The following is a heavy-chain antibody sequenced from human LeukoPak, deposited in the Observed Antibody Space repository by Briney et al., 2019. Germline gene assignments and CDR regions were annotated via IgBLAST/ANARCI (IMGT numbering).Heavy chain of an antibody. V-gene: IGHV3-11*01. CDR3: ARGEDYDFWSGYSVY. J-gene: IGHJ4*02. CDR1: GFTFSDYY. D-gene: IGHD3-3*01. CDR2: ISSSGSTI. Sequence: PGGSLRLSCAASGFTFSDYYMSWIRQAPGKGLEWVSYISSSGSTIYYADSVKGRFTISRDNAKNSLYLQMNSLRAVDTAVYYFARGEDYDFWSGYSVYWGQGTLVTVSS.